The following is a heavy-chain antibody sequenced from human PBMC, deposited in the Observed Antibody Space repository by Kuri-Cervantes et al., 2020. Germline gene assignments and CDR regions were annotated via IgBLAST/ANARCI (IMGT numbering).Heavy chain of an antibody. Sequence: SETLSLTCAVYGGSFSGYYWSWIRQPPGKGLEWIGEINHSGSTNYNPSLKSRVTISVDTSKNQFSLKLSSVTAADTAVYYCARAVEMATINTGFDYWGQGTLVTVSS. V-gene: IGHV4-34*01. J-gene: IGHJ4*02. CDR3: ARAVEMATINTGFDY. CDR2: INHSGST. D-gene: IGHD5-24*01. CDR1: GGSFSGYY.